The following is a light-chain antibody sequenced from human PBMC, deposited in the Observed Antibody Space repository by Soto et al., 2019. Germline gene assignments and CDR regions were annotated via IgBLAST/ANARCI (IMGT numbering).Light chain of an antibody. CDR2: GTS. V-gene: IGKV3-15*01. J-gene: IGKJ4*01. CDR1: QSVSSY. Sequence: DIQMTQSPSSVSVSPGGRATLTCRASQSVSSYLAWYQQKPGKAPRLLIYGTSTLATGFPSRFSGSGSGTDFTLTISSLQSEDFATYYCQQYNNFPLTFGRGTKVEIK. CDR3: QQYNNFPLT.